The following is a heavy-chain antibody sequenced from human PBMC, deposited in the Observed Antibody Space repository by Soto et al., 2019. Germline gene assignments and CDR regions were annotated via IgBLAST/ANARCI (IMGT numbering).Heavy chain of an antibody. CDR3: ARVVDFWSGYYLDS. V-gene: IGHV4-59*01. Sequence: WIRQPSGKGLEWIGYIYYIGSTNYNPSLKSRVTISVDTSNDQFSLKLSSVTAADTAVYYCARVVDFWSGYYLDSWGQGTLVTVSS. J-gene: IGHJ4*02. CDR2: IYYIGST. D-gene: IGHD3-3*01.